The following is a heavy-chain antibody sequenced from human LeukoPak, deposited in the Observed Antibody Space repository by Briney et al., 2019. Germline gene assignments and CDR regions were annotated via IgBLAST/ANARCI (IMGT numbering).Heavy chain of an antibody. CDR3: ARANVPRVYCSSTSCPDAFDI. J-gene: IGHJ3*02. D-gene: IGHD2-2*01. V-gene: IGHV1-46*01. Sequence: ASVKVSCKASGYTFTSYDINWVRQATGQGLEWMGIINPSGGSTSYAQKFQGRVTMTRDTSTSTVYMELSSLRSEDTAVYYCARANVPRVYCSSTSCPDAFDIWGQGTMVTVSS. CDR1: GYTFTSYD. CDR2: INPSGGST.